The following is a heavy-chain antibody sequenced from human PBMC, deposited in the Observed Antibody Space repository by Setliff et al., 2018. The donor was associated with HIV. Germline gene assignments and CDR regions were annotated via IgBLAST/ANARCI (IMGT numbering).Heavy chain of an antibody. D-gene: IGHD3-10*01. CDR1: GGSISSGSYY. CDR3: SRGNQRFGGFGWFDP. Sequence: SETLSLTCTVSGGSISSGSYYWSWIRQHPGKGLEWIGYINYSGSTYYNPSLKSRFTISVDTSKNQFALKLTSVTAADTAVYYCSRGNQRFGGFGWFDPWGQGTLVTVSS. CDR2: INYSGST. V-gene: IGHV4-31*03. J-gene: IGHJ5*02.